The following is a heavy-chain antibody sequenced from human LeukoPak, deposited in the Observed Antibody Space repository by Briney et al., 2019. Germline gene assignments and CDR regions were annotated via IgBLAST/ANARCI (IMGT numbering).Heavy chain of an antibody. Sequence: PGGSLRLSCAASGFTFSSYEMNWVRQAPGKGLAWVSYISSSGSTIYYADSVKGRFTISRDNAKNSLYLQMNSLRADAAVEYCGANAATTWELPHDYGGQGTRVTVSS. D-gene: IGHD1-26*01. CDR3: ANAATTWELPHDY. CDR2: ISSSGSTI. V-gene: IGHV3-48*03. J-gene: IGHJ4*02. CDR1: GFTFSSYE.